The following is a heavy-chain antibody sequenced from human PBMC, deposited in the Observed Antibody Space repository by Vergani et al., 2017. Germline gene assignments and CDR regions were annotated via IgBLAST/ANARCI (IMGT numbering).Heavy chain of an antibody. Sequence: EVQLVQSGAEVKKPGESLKISCKGSGYSFTSYWIGWVRQMPGKGLEWMGIIYPGDSDTRYSPSFQGQVTISADKCISTAYLQWSSLKASDTAMYYVARLRPSNQIRPWFDPWGQGTLVTVSS. J-gene: IGHJ5*02. V-gene: IGHV5-51*01. CDR3: ARLRPSNQIRPWFDP. CDR2: IYPGDSDT. CDR1: GYSFTSYW.